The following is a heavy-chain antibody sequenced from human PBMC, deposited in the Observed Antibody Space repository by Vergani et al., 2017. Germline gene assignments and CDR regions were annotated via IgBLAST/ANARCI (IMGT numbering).Heavy chain of an antibody. D-gene: IGHD2-15*01. CDR3: ARRDTLTYCSGGSCKGYNWFDP. Sequence: QVQLVQSGAEVKKPGASVKVSCKASGYTFTSYGISWVRQAPGQGLEWMGWISAYNGNTNYAQKLQGRVTITRDTSASTAYMELSSLRSEDTAVYYCARRDTLTYCSGGSCKGYNWFDPWGQGTLVTVSS. J-gene: IGHJ5*02. CDR2: ISAYNGNT. CDR1: GYTFTSYG. V-gene: IGHV1-18*01.